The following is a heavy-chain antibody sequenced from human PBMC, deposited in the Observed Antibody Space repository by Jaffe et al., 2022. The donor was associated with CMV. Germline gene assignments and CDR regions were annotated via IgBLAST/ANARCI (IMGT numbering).Heavy chain of an antibody. Sequence: EVQLVQSGAEVKKPGESLKISCKGSGYSFTSYWIGWVRQMPGKGLEWMGIIYPGDSDTRYSPSFQGQVTISADKSISTAYLQWSSLKASDTAMYYCARRHYVGDDFWSGYSYYFDYWGQGTLVTVSS. CDR1: GYSFTSYW. CDR3: ARRHYVGDDFWSGYSYYFDY. J-gene: IGHJ4*02. V-gene: IGHV5-51*01. D-gene: IGHD3-3*01. CDR2: IYPGDSDT.